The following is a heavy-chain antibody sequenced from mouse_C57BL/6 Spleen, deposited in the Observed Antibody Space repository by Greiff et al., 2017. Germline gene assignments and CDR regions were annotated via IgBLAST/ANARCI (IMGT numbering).Heavy chain of an antibody. V-gene: IGHV5-4*01. CDR1: GFTFSSYA. CDR2: ISDGGSYT. CDR3: ARDRRGYAMDY. J-gene: IGHJ4*01. Sequence: DVQLVESGGGLVKPGGSLKLSCAASGFTFSSYAMSWVRQTPEKRLEWVETISDGGSYTYYPDNVKGRFTIARDNAKNNLYLQMSHLKSEDTAMYYCARDRRGYAMDYWGQGTSVTVSS.